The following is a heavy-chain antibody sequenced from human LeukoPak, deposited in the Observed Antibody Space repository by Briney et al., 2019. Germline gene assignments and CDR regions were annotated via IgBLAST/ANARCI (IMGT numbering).Heavy chain of an antibody. V-gene: IGHV1-69*01. J-gene: IGHJ4*02. CDR1: GGTFSSYA. Sequence: VASVKVSCKASGGTFSSYAISWVRQAPGQGLEWMGGIIPIFGTANYAQKFQGRVTITADESTSTAYMELSSLRSEDTAVYYCARDQAPYYYDSSGYYSGFFGYWGQGTLVTVSS. CDR3: ARDQAPYYYDSSGYYSGFFGY. CDR2: IIPIFGTA. D-gene: IGHD3-22*01.